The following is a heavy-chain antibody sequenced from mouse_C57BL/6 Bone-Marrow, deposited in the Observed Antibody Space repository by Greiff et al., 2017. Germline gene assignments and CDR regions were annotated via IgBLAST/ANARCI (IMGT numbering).Heavy chain of an antibody. D-gene: IGHD2-4*01. V-gene: IGHV5-4*01. CDR2: ISDGGSYT. CDR3: ARDESTMITRGYFDG. J-gene: IGHJ1*03. CDR1: GFTFSSYA. Sequence: EVQLVESGGGLVKPGGSLKLSCAASGFTFSSYAMSWVRQTPEKRLEWVATISDGGSYTYYPDNVKGRFTISRDNAKNNLYLQMSHLKSEDTAMYYCARDESTMITRGYFDGWGTGTTVTVSS.